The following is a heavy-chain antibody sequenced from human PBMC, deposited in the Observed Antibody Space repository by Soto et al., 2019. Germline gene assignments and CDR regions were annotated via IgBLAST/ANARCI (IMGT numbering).Heavy chain of an antibody. CDR1: GFTFSDHY. CDR3: ARRITGTPPADGGS. Sequence: EVQLVESGGDLVQPGGSLRLSCAVSGFTFSDHYMAWVRQAPGKGLEWVGRIRNIANSYTTDYAASVKGRFTISRDDSKNSLYLQMNSRKTEDTAMYYCARRITGTPPADGGSWGQGTLVNVSS. D-gene: IGHD1-7*01. J-gene: IGHJ5*02. CDR2: IRNIANSYTT. V-gene: IGHV3-72*01.